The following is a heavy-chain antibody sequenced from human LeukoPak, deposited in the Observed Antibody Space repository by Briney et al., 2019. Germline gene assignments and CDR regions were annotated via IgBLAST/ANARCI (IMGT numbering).Heavy chain of an antibody. D-gene: IGHD2-8*01. Sequence: KSSETLSLTCAVYGGSFSGYYWSWIRQHPGKGLEWIGEINHSGSTNYNPSLKSRVTISVDTSKNQFSLKLSSVTAADTAVYYCASGGRGGMRVRYWGQGTLVTVSS. CDR2: INHSGST. CDR1: GGSFSGYY. V-gene: IGHV4-34*01. CDR3: ASGGRGGMRVRY. J-gene: IGHJ4*02.